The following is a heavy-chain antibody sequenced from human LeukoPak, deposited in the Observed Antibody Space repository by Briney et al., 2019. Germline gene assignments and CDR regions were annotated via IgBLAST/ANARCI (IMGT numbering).Heavy chain of an antibody. CDR2: ISNDGTIQ. J-gene: IGHJ4*02. CDR3: ARAMVRGVIPY. V-gene: IGHV3-30*04. D-gene: IGHD3-10*01. CDR1: GFTFRAYA. Sequence: SLRLSCAASGFTFRAYAMHWVRQAPGKGLEWLAVISNDGTIQYYADSVKGRFTISRDNSRNIMNLQTDSLRPEDTALYYCARAMVRGVIPYWGQGTLVTVSS.